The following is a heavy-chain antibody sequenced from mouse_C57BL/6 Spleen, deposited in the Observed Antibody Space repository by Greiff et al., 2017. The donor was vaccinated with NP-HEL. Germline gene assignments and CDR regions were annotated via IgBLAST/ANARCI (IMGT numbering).Heavy chain of an antibody. CDR1: GYTFTSSW. CDR2: IHPNSGST. J-gene: IGHJ3*01. CDR3: ATTPYDSWAY. V-gene: IGHV1-64*01. Sequence: QVQLQQPGAELVKPGASVKLSCKASGYTFTSSWMHWVKQRPGQGLEWIGMIHPNSGSTNYNEKFKSKATLTFDKSSSTAYMQLSSLTSKDSAVYYCATTPYDSWAYWGQGTLVTVSA. D-gene: IGHD2-4*01.